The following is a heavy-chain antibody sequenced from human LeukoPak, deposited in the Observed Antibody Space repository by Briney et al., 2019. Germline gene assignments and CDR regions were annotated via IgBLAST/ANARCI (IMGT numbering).Heavy chain of an antibody. CDR2: ISSSSSTI. J-gene: IGHJ6*02. Sequence: PGGSLRLSCAASGFTFSSYSMNWVRQAPGKGLEWVSYISSSSSTIYYADSVKGRFTISRDNAKNSLYLQMNSLRDEDTAVYYCAREPTHCSSTSCYFQGILGNYYYGMDVWGQGTTVTVSS. D-gene: IGHD2-2*01. CDR1: GFTFSSYS. V-gene: IGHV3-48*02. CDR3: AREPTHCSSTSCYFQGILGNYYYGMDV.